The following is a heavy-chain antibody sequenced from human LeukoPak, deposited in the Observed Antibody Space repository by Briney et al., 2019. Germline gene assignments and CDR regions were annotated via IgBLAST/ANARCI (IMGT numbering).Heavy chain of an antibody. V-gene: IGHV1-24*01. D-gene: IGHD2-2*01. CDR3: ATDFSEGCSSTSCSR. J-gene: IGHJ4*02. CDR1: GYTLTELS. Sequence: ASVKVSCKVSGYTLTELSMHWVRQAPGKGLEWMGGFDPEDGETIYAQKFQGRVTMTEDTSTDTAYMELSSLRSEDTAVYYCATDFSEGCSSTSCSRWGQGTLVTVSS. CDR2: FDPEDGET.